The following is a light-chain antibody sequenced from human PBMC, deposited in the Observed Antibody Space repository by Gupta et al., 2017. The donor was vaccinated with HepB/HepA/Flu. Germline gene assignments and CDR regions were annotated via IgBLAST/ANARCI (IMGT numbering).Light chain of an antibody. V-gene: IGLV1-44*01. CDR3: AAWDDSLNGVV. J-gene: IGLJ2*01. Sequence: QSLLTQPPSASGPPGQRVTVSCSGSSSNIPSNSVNWYQQRPVTAPKLLIYSNNPRPPGGLDRFSGSKSGTSASLAISGRESEDEADYYSAAWDDSLNGVVFGGGTKLTVL. CDR2: SNN. CDR1: SSNIPSNS.